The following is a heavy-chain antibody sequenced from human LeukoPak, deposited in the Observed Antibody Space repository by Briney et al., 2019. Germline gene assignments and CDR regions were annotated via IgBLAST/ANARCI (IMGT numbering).Heavy chain of an antibody. CDR3: AGDTGRDGYSFDY. V-gene: IGHV1-2*02. Sequence: ASVKVSCKASGYTFTGYHMHWVRQAPGQGLEWMGWIDPNSGGTNFVQKFQGRVTMTRDTSISTAYMELSRLRSDDTAVYYCAGDTGRDGYSFDYWGQGALVTVSS. CDR2: IDPNSGGT. CDR1: GYTFTGYH. D-gene: IGHD5-24*01. J-gene: IGHJ4*02.